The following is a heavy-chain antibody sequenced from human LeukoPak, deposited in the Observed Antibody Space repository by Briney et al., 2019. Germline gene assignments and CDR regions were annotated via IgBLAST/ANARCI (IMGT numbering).Heavy chain of an antibody. CDR2: ISGSGGST. Sequence: GGSLRLSCAASGFIFRSYDMSWVRQAPGKGLEWVSGISGSGGSTYYADSVKGRFTISRDNSKNTLYLQMNSLRAEDTAVYYCAKDLITMVRGVYSWFDPWGQGTLVTVSS. D-gene: IGHD3-10*01. CDR1: GFIFRSYD. J-gene: IGHJ5*02. CDR3: AKDLITMVRGVYSWFDP. V-gene: IGHV3-23*01.